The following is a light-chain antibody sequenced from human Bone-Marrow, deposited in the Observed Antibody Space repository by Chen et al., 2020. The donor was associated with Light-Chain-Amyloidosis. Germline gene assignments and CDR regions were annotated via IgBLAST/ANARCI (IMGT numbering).Light chain of an antibody. J-gene: IGLJ3*02. CDR3: QSYQGSSQGV. CDR2: EDD. Sequence: NFMLTQPHSVSESPGETLVNPCTRSSGGMAPNYVQWYQQRPGGSPTTVLYEDDQRPSGVPDRFSGSLDRSSTAASLTISGLKTEDEADYYCQSYQGSSQGVFGGGTKLTVL. V-gene: IGLV6-57*01. CDR1: SGGMAPNY.